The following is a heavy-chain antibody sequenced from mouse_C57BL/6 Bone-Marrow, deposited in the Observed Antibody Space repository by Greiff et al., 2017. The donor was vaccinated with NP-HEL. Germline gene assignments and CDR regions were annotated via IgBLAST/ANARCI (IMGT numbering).Heavy chain of an antibody. CDR2: ISSGSSTI. CDR3: ARDYYGSSFYDFDY. Sequence: EVKVVESGGGLVKPGGSLKLSCAASGFTFSDYGMHWVRQAPEKGLEWVAYISSGSSTIYYADTVKGRFTISRDNAKNTLFLQMTSLRSEDTAMYYCARDYYGSSFYDFDYWGQGTTLTVSS. J-gene: IGHJ2*01. CDR1: GFTFSDYG. V-gene: IGHV5-17*01. D-gene: IGHD1-1*01.